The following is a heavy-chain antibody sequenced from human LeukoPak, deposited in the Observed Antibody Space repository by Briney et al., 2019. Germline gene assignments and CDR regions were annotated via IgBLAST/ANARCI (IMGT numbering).Heavy chain of an antibody. V-gene: IGHV3-21*01. D-gene: IGHD5-24*01. Sequence: GGSLRLSCAASGFTFSSHNMNWVRQAPGKGLEWVSSISGSSSHRFYVDSVKGRFTISRDNAINSLSLQMNSLRAEDTAVYYCARDDTNGYPDYWGQGTLVTVSS. CDR2: ISGSSSHR. CDR3: ARDDTNGYPDY. CDR1: GFTFSSHN. J-gene: IGHJ4*02.